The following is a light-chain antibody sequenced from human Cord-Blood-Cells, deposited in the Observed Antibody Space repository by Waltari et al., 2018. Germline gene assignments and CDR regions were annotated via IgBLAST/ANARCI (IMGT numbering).Light chain of an antibody. CDR1: SSDVGSYNL. CDR3: CSYAGSSTV. V-gene: IGLV2-23*01. J-gene: IGLJ3*02. Sequence: QSALTQPASVSGSPGQSITVSCTGTSSDVGSYNLVSWYQQHPGNAPKLMIYEGSKRPSGVSNHFAGSKSGSTAFRTISGLQAEDEADYYCCSYAGSSTVFGGGTKLPVL. CDR2: EGS.